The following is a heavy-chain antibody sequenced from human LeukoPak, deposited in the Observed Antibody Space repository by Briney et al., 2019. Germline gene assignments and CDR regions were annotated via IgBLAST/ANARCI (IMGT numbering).Heavy chain of an antibody. CDR3: AKDRSIAAGDDAFDI. V-gene: IGHV3-23*01. Sequence: GGSLRLSCAASGFTFSSYAMNWVRQAPGKGLEWVSHISGSGISTYYTDSVKGRFTISRDNSKNTLYLQMNSLRAEDTAVYYCAKDRSIAAGDDAFDIWGQGTMVTVSS. CDR1: GFTFSSYA. D-gene: IGHD6-13*01. J-gene: IGHJ3*02. CDR2: ISGSGIST.